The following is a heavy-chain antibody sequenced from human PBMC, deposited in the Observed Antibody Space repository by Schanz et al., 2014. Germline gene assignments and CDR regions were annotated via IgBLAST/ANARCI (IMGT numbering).Heavy chain of an antibody. D-gene: IGHD5-12*01. CDR2: INSRSNFI. Sequence: EVQLVESGGGLAKPGGSLRLSCTASRIIFGTYSMNRIRQTPKGLEWVSSINSRSNFIYYADSVKGRFTISRDNAKNSLYLQMNSLRAEDTAVYYCAGAVATIRADSFDIWGQGTMVAVSS. V-gene: IGHV3-21*01. J-gene: IGHJ3*02. CDR1: RIIFGTYS. CDR3: AGAVATIRADSFDI.